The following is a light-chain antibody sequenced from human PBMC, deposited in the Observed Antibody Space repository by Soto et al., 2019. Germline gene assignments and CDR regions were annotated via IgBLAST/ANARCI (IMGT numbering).Light chain of an antibody. CDR2: GAS. CDR3: QQYDRSPRT. V-gene: IGKV3-20*01. CDR1: QSVRSSF. J-gene: IGKJ1*01. Sequence: EIMMVHSAGTLSVSPGERTTLSCRGSQSVRSSFLAWYQQKPGQAPSLLIYGASTRATGIPARFSGSGSGTDFNLTISRLEPEDLAVYYCQQYDRSPRTFGQGTKVDIK.